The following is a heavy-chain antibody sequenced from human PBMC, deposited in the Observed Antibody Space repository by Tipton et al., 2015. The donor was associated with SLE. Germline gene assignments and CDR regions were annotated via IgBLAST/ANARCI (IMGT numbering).Heavy chain of an antibody. Sequence: TLSLTCAVYGGSFSGYYWSWIRQPPGKGLEWIGEINHSGSTNYNPSLKSRVTISVDTSKNQFSLKLSSVTAADTAVYYCAKEKLGRDYYYHMDVWGRGTTVTVSS. CDR3: AKEKLGRDYYYHMDV. CDR2: INHSGST. V-gene: IGHV4-34*01. CDR1: GGSFSGYY. J-gene: IGHJ6*03. D-gene: IGHD1-26*01.